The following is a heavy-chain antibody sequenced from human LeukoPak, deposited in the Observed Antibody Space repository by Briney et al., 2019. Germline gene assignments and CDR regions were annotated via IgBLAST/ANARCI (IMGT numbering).Heavy chain of an antibody. CDR3: ARTRCSSTNCYSRGAFDI. V-gene: IGHV4-59*01. J-gene: IGHJ3*02. D-gene: IGHD2-2*01. CDR1: GGSITSYY. CDR2: IYYSGST. Sequence: SETLSLTCTVSGGSITSYYWSWIRQPPGKELEWIGYIYYSGSTNYNPSLKSRVTISVDTSMNQFSLNLTSVTAADTAVYYCARTRCSSTNCYSRGAFDIWGQGTMVTVSS.